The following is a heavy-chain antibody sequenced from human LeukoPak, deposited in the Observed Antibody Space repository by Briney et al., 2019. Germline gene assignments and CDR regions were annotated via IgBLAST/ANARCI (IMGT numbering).Heavy chain of an antibody. Sequence: SETLSLTCTVFGGSISTYYWSWIRQPAGEGLEWIGRISTSGGTDYNPSLKSRVIMSVDTSKNQFSLKLNSVTAADTAVYYCAREVGNYDILTAPRVFDYWGQGTLVTVSS. V-gene: IGHV4-4*07. CDR2: ISTSGGT. CDR1: GGSISTYY. D-gene: IGHD3-9*01. CDR3: AREVGNYDILTAPRVFDY. J-gene: IGHJ4*02.